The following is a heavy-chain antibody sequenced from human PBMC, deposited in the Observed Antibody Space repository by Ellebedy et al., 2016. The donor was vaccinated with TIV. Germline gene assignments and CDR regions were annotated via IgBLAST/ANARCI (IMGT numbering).Heavy chain of an antibody. D-gene: IGHD4-23*01. J-gene: IGHJ4*02. V-gene: IGHV5-51*01. CDR2: PYPGDSDT. CDR3: ARFGWGDYGGNFIWY. Sequence: KVSCKGSGYSFTSYWIGWVRHMPGKGLEWRGVPYPGDSDTRYSPSFQGQVTISADKSISTAYLQWSSLKASDTAMYYCARFGWGDYGGNFIWYWGQGTLVTVSS. CDR1: GYSFTSYW.